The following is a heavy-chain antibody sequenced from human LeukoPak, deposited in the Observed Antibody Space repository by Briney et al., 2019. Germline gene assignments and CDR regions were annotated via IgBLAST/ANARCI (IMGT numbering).Heavy chain of an antibody. CDR3: ARGGRYYYGSGRLHY. CDR1: VFTFTNYW. Sequence: GGSLRLSCAASVFTFTNYWMSWVRQAPGKGVELVANIKQDRSEKYYVDSVKGRFTISRDNARNSLYLQMNSLRAEDTAVYYCARGGRYYYGSGRLHYWGQGPLVTVSS. D-gene: IGHD3-10*01. J-gene: IGHJ4*02. V-gene: IGHV3-7*01. CDR2: IKQDRSEK.